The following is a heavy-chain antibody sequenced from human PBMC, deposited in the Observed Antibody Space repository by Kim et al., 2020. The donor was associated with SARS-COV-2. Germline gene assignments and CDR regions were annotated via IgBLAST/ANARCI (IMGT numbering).Heavy chain of an antibody. CDR1: TDTFNNYN. J-gene: IGHJ5*01. Sequence: SVKVSCRASTDTFNNYNINWVRQAPGQGLEWVGRIIPSLGLADSARKLQARVTISADKSADTVFMDLRSLKSEDTAFYYCARGRRFGQFDSWGQGTLVT. D-gene: IGHD3-10*01. CDR3: ARGRRFGQFDS. V-gene: IGHV1-69*02. CDR2: IIPSLGLA.